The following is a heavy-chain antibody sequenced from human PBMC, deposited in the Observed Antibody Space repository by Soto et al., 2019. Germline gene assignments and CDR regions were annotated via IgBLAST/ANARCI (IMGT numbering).Heavy chain of an antibody. CDR3: AREPPYYYGSGRYHNDPYYYYGMDV. D-gene: IGHD3-10*01. Sequence: QVQLVQSGAEVKKPGASVKVSCKASGYTFTSYDINWVRQATGQGLEWMGWMTPNSGNTGYAQKFQGRVTMTRNTSISTAYLELSSLRSEDTAVYYCAREPPYYYGSGRYHNDPYYYYGMDVWGQGTTVTVSS. J-gene: IGHJ6*02. CDR2: MTPNSGNT. CDR1: GYTFTSYD. V-gene: IGHV1-8*01.